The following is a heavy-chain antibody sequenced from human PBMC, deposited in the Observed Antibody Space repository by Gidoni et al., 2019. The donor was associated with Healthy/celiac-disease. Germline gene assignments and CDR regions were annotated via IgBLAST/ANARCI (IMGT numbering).Heavy chain of an antibody. Sequence: EVQLLEYGGGLVRPGGSLRLSCATSGFTFSSYAMSWFRQAPGKGLEWVAAISGSGGSTYYADSVKGRFTISRDNSKNTLYLQMNSLRAEDTAVYYCASRLWGVDYWGQGTLVTVSS. CDR1: GFTFSSYA. CDR2: ISGSGGST. V-gene: IGHV3-23*01. D-gene: IGHD3-16*01. J-gene: IGHJ4*02. CDR3: ASRLWGVDY.